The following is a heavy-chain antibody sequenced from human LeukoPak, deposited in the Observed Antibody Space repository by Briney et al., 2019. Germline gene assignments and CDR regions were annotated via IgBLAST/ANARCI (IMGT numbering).Heavy chain of an antibody. V-gene: IGHV3-23*01. Sequence: GGSLRLSCAASGFTFSSYAMSWVRQAPGKGLEWVSGISGSGDNTYYADSVKGRFTISRDNAKNSLYLQMNSLRAEDTALYYCAKAISYGFDYWGQGTLVTVSS. J-gene: IGHJ4*02. D-gene: IGHD5-18*01. CDR3: AKAISYGFDY. CDR2: ISGSGDNT. CDR1: GFTFSSYA.